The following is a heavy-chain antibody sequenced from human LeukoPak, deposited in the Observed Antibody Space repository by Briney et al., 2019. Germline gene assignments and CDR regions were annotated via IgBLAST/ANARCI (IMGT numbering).Heavy chain of an antibody. D-gene: IGHD3-3*01. CDR2: INPNSGGT. CDR3: ARVRITMGTKADSDYFDY. J-gene: IGHJ4*02. CDR1: GYTFTGYY. Sequence: ASVKVSCKASGYTFTGYYMHWVRQAPGQGLEWMGWINPNSGGTNYAQKFQGRVTMTRDTSISTAYMELSRLRSDDTAVYYCARVRITMGTKADSDYFDYWGQGTLVTVSS. V-gene: IGHV1-2*02.